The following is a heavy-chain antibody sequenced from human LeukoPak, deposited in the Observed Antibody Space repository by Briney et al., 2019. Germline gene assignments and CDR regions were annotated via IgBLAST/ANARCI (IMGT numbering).Heavy chain of an antibody. CDR3: ARGYSIAVAGTFWFDP. CDR1: GYTFTSYD. CDR2: MNPNSGNT. J-gene: IGHJ5*02. Sequence: ASVKVSCXASGYTFTSYDINWVRQATGQGLGWMGWMNPNSGNTGYAQKFQGRVTMTRNTSISTAYMELSSLRSEDTAVYYCARGYSIAVAGTFWFDPWGQGTLVTVSS. V-gene: IGHV1-8*01. D-gene: IGHD6-19*01.